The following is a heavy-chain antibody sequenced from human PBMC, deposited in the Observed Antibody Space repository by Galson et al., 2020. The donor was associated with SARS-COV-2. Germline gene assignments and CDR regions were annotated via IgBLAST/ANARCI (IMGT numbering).Heavy chain of an antibody. J-gene: IGHJ3*02. CDR2: IYYSGST. V-gene: IGHV4-31*03. CDR3: ARAPITMIVVGDAFDI. CDR1: GASISSGGYY. D-gene: IGHD3-22*01. Sequence: ETSETLSLTCTVSGASISSGGYYWSWIRQHPGKGLEWIGYIYYSGSTYYNPSLKSRVTISVDTSKNQFSLKLSSVTAADTAVYYCARAPITMIVVGDAFDIWGHGTMVTVSS.